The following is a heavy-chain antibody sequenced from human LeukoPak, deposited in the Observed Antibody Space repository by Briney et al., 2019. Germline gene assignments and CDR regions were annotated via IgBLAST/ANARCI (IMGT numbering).Heavy chain of an antibody. CDR2: ISSNGGST. D-gene: IGHD1-26*01. CDR1: GFTFSSYA. J-gene: IGHJ4*02. CDR3: ARVVGAMYYFDY. V-gene: IGHV3-64*01. Sequence: GGSLRLSCAASGFTFSSYAMDWVRQAPGKGLEYVSAISSNGGSTYYANSVKGRFTISRDNSKNTLYLQMGSLRAEDMAVYYCARVVGAMYYFDYWGQGTLVTVSS.